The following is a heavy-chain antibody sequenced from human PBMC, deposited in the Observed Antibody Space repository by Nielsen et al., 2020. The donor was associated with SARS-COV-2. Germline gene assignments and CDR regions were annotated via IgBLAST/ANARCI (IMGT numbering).Heavy chain of an antibody. V-gene: IGHV3-23*01. J-gene: IGHJ4*02. CDR3: AKDHGGYLDY. CDR1: GFTFSSYA. D-gene: IGHD6-13*01. Sequence: GGSLRLSCAASGFTFSSYAMSWVRQAPGKGLEWVSAISGSGGSTYYADSVKGRFTISTENSKNKLFLQMNSLRAEDTAVYYCAKDHGGYLDYWGQGTLVTVSS. CDR2: ISGSGGST.